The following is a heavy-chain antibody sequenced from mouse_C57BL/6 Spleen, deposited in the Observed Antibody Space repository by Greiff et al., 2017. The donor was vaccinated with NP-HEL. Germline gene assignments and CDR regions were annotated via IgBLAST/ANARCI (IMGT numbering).Heavy chain of an antibody. CDR1: GYTFTSYW. Sequence: VQLQQPGAELVKPGASVKLSCKASGYTFTSYWMHWVKQRPGQGLEWIGMIHPNSGSTNYNEKFKSKATLTVDKSSSTAYMQLSSLTSEDSAVYYCARVVSTMITTRVYYAMDYWGQGTSVTVSS. V-gene: IGHV1-64*01. D-gene: IGHD2-4*01. CDR3: ARVVSTMITTRVYYAMDY. CDR2: IHPNSGST. J-gene: IGHJ4*01.